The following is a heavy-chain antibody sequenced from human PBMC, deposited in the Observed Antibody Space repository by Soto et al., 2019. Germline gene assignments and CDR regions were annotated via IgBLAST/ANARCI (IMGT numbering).Heavy chain of an antibody. V-gene: IGHV1-2*04. CDR1: GDRFTDYY. CDR3: ARESGGATATLDYYYFYMDV. J-gene: IGHJ6*03. Sequence: QVQLVQSGAEVKEPGASVTVSCRASGDRFTDYYMHWVRQAPGQGLEWMGWINPNSGVTKYAQKFQGWVSMTRYTSIRTVYMQLSRLGFADTAIYYCARESGGATATLDYYYFYMDVWGTGTTVTVSS. CDR2: INPNSGVT. D-gene: IGHD5-12*01.